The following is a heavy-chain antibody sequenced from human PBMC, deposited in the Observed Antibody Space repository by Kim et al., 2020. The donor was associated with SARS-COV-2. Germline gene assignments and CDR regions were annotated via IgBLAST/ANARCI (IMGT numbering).Heavy chain of an antibody. Sequence: GGSLRLSCAASGFTFSRRAMSWVRQVPGKGLEWIASVNNNNNPYYADSVKGRFTVSRDITKDTLYLQMNSRRADDTALYYCAQDHPSSGWPTFDSWGQGTLVAVSS. V-gene: IGHV3-23*05. D-gene: IGHD6-19*01. CDR1: GFTFSRRA. CDR2: VNNNNNP. CDR3: AQDHPSSGWPTFDS. J-gene: IGHJ4*02.